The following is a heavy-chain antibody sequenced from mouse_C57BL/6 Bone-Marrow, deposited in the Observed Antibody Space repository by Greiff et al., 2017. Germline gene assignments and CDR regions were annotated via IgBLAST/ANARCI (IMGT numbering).Heavy chain of an antibody. CDR1: GYTFTSYG. J-gene: IGHJ2*01. Sequence: VQLQQSGAELARPGASVKLSCKASGYTFTSYGIRWVKQSTGQGLEWLGEIYPRSGKTYYNQKFQGKATLTADKSSSTAYMELRSRTSEDSAVYFCSRTVYDGYSTSYYFDYRGQGTTLTVSS. CDR2: IYPRSGKT. V-gene: IGHV1-81*01. CDR3: SRTVYDGYSTSYYFDY. D-gene: IGHD2-3*01.